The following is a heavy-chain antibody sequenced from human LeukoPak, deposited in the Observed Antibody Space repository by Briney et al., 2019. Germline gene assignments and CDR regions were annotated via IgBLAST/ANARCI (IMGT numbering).Heavy chain of an antibody. Sequence: GGSLRLSCAASGFTSSNYNMNSVRQAPGKGLEWVSSISSSNNYIYYADSVKGRFTISRDNAKNSLYLQMNSLRAEDTAVYYCARRSPNYYFDYWGQGTPVTVSS. V-gene: IGHV3-21*01. CDR1: GFTSSNYN. J-gene: IGHJ4*02. CDR2: ISSSNNYI. CDR3: ARRSPNYYFDY.